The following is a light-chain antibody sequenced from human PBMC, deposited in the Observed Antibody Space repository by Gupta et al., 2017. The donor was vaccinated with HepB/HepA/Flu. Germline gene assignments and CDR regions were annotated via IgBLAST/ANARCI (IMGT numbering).Light chain of an antibody. CDR3: QQRRSGPIT. V-gene: IGKV3-11*01. CDR1: QYVDIY. J-gene: IGKJ5*01. Sequence: EIVLTQSPATLSLSPGERGTLSCKASQYVDIYLAWYQQIPGQPPRLLIYDTSNRATGTPARFSGSGSGTDFTLTIASLEPENFAIYYCQQRRSGPITFGQGTRREIK. CDR2: DTS.